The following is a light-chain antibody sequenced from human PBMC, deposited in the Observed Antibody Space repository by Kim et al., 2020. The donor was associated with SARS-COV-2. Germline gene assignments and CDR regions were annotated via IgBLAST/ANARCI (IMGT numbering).Light chain of an antibody. Sequence: RVTISCTGSSSNIGAGYDVHWYQQLPGTAPKLLIYGNSNRPSGVPDRFSGSKSGTSASLAITGLQAEDEADYYCQSYDSSLSGSGVFGTGTQLTVL. CDR3: QSYDSSLSGSGV. J-gene: IGLJ1*01. V-gene: IGLV1-40*01. CDR2: GNS. CDR1: SSNIGAGYD.